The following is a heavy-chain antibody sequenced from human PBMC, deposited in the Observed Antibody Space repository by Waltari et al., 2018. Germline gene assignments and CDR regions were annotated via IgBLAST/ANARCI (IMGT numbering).Heavy chain of an antibody. CDR1: GGSIISRSDY. CDR3: ARESRYDFWSGPQWGWFDP. V-gene: IGHV4-39*07. CDR2: INYRGSA. Sequence: QLQLQESGPGRVKPSETLSLTCTVSGGSIISRSDYWGWLRQPPGKGLVWLGSINYRGSAYYNPTLKSGGTISGDKAKNQLSLRLSSVTAADTAVYYWARESRYDFWSGPQWGWFDPWGQGTLITVSS. D-gene: IGHD3-3*01. J-gene: IGHJ5*02.